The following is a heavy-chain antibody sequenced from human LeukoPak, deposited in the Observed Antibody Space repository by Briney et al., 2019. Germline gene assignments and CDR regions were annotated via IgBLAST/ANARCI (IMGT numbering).Heavy chain of an antibody. CDR3: AKDGTDYGDYGFDY. Sequence: PGGSLRLSCAASGFTFSSYAMSWVRQAPGKGLEWVSAISGSGGSTYYADAVKGRFTISRDNSKNTLYLQMNSLRAEDTAVYYCAKDGTDYGDYGFDYWGQGTLVTVSS. CDR2: ISGSGGST. V-gene: IGHV3-23*01. D-gene: IGHD4-17*01. J-gene: IGHJ4*02. CDR1: GFTFSSYA.